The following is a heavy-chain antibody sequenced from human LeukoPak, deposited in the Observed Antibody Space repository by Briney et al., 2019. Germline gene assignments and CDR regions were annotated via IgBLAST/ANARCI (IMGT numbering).Heavy chain of an antibody. D-gene: IGHD2-21*02. CDR3: ARQRLVTFFYYMDV. Sequence: PSETLSLTCAVYGGSFSGYYWSWIRQPPGKGLEWIGEINHSGSTNYNPSLKSRVTISVDTSKNQFSLKLSSVTAADTALYFCARQRLVTFFYYMDVWGKGTTVTVSS. J-gene: IGHJ6*03. CDR1: GGSFSGYY. V-gene: IGHV4-34*01. CDR2: INHSGST.